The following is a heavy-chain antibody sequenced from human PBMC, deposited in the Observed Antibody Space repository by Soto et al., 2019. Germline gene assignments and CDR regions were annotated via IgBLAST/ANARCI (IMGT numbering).Heavy chain of an antibody. D-gene: IGHD1-7*01. CDR1: GGSISSSSYY. CDR3: ARQSAGGNWNYARFPTQIDY. V-gene: IGHV4-39*01. J-gene: IGHJ4*02. Sequence: SETLSLTCTVSGGSISSSSYYWGWIRQPPGKGLEWIGSIYYSGSTYYNPSLKSRVTISVDTSKNQFSLKLSSVTAADTAVYYCARQSAGGNWNYARFPTQIDYWGQGTLVTVSS. CDR2: IYYSGST.